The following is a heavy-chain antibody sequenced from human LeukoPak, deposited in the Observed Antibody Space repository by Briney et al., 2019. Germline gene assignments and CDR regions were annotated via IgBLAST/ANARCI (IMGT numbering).Heavy chain of an antibody. CDR3: ARAPTFWSGYSWFDP. CDR1: GGSISSGGYS. CDR2: IYHSGST. V-gene: IGHV4-30-2*01. Sequence: SETLSLTCAVSGGSISSGGYSWSWIRQPPGKGLEWIGYIYHSGSTYYNPSLKSRVTISVDRSKNQFSLKLSSVTAADTAVYYCARAPTFWSGYSWFDPWGQGTLVTVPS. D-gene: IGHD3-3*01. J-gene: IGHJ5*02.